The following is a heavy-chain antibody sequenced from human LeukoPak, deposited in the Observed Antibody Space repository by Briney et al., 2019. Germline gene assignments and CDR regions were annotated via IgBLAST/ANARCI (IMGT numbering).Heavy chain of an antibody. J-gene: IGHJ5*02. CDR3: AKARTILGVNNWFDP. V-gene: IGHV3-30*18. CDR1: GFTFSSYG. CDR2: ISYDGSNK. D-gene: IGHD3-3*01. Sequence: PGGSLRLSCAASGFTFSSYGMHWVRQAPGEGLEWVAVISYDGSNKYYADSVKGRFTISRDNSENTLYLQMNSLRAEDTAVYYCAKARTILGVNNWFDPWGQGTLVTVSS.